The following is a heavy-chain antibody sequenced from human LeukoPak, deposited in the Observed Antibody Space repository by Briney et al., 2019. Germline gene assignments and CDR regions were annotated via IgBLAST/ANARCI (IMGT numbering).Heavy chain of an antibody. Sequence: ASVKVSCKASGYTFTGYYMHWVRQAPGQGLEWMGRINPNSGGTNYAQKFQGRVTMTRDTSISTAYMELSRLRSDDTAVYYCARGLLRIQTCQHWGQGTLVTVSS. CDR2: INPNSGGT. D-gene: IGHD3-22*01. J-gene: IGHJ1*01. V-gene: IGHV1-2*06. CDR3: ARGLLRIQTCQH. CDR1: GYTFTGYY.